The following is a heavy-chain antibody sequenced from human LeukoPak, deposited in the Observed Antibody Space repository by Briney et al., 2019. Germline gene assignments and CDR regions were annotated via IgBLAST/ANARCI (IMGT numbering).Heavy chain of an antibody. D-gene: IGHD3-22*01. CDR3: ARRRADRSYYFDY. CDR1: GGSISSYH. J-gene: IGHJ4*02. Sequence: SETLSLTCTVSGGSISSYHWSWIRQPPGKGLEWIGYIYYSGSTDYNPSLKSRVTISVDTSKNQFSLRLTSVTAADTAVYYCARRRADRSYYFDYWGQGTLVTVSS. CDR2: IYYSGST. V-gene: IGHV4-59*03.